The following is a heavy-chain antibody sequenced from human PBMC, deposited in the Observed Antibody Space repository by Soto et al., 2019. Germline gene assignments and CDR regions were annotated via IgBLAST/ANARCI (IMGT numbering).Heavy chain of an antibody. D-gene: IGHD3-16*01. CDR1: GGSFRNNA. CDR3: ARMRGMLLGSFDV. V-gene: IGHV1-69*06. J-gene: IGHJ3*01. Sequence: QEKLVQTGAEVKTPGSSVTVSCKISGGSFRNNAFSWVWQAPGQGLEWMGQILPVYDTTKYARKFEGRVTITADKSTTTIHMELETVRSDDTAVYYCARMRGMLLGSFDVWGQGTTVSVSS. CDR2: ILPVYDTT.